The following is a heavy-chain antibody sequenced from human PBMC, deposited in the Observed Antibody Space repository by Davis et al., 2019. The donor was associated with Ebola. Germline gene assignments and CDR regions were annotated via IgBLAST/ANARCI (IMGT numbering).Heavy chain of an antibody. CDR1: GYTFRSYD. V-gene: IGHV1-18*04. CDR2: INPDTSST. CDR3: ERGKYYPEY. D-gene: IGHD3-10*01. J-gene: IGHJ4*02. Sequence: ASVKVSCKASGYTFRSYDIVWVRQAPGQGLEWMGWINPDTSSTNYVQKFQGRVTMTTDTSTTTVYMELRSLRSDDTAVYYCERGKYYPEYWGQGTLVTVSS.